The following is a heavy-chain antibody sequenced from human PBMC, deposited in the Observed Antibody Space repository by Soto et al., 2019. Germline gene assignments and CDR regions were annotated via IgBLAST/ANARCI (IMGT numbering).Heavy chain of an antibody. Sequence: QVQLVQSGAEVKKPGSSVKVSCKASGGTFSSYAISWVRQAPGQGLEWMGGIIPTFGTADYAQKFQGRGTIPADESTSTAYMEVSSLRSEDTAVYYCAKAFDGARYYYHYGMDVWGQGTTVTVSS. CDR2: IIPTFGTA. D-gene: IGHD1-26*01. J-gene: IGHJ6*02. CDR3: AKAFDGARYYYHYGMDV. V-gene: IGHV1-69*01. CDR1: GGTFSSYA.